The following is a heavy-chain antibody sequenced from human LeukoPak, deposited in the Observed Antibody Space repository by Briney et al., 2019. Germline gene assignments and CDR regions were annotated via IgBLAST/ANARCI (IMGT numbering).Heavy chain of an antibody. CDR2: IIPILGIA. V-gene: IGHV1-69*04. J-gene: IGHJ4*02. CDR1: GGTFSSYA. CDR3: ARTRGSSGWYGDDY. D-gene: IGHD6-19*01. Sequence: SVKVSCKASGGTFSSYAISWVQQAPGQGLEWTGRIIPILGIANYAQKFQGRVTITADKSTSTAYMELSSLRSEDTAVYYCARTRGSSGWYGDDYWGQGTLVTVSS.